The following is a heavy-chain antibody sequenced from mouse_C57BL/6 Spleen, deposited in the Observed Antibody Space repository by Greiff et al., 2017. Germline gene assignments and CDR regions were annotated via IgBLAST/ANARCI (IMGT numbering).Heavy chain of an antibody. J-gene: IGHJ4*01. V-gene: IGHV14-3*01. Sequence: EVQRVESVAELVRPGASVKLSCTASGFNIKNTYMHWVKQRPEQGLEWIGRIDPANGNTKYAPKFQGKATITADTSSNTAYLQLSSLTSEDTAIYYCARGNYDYDGAMDYWGQGTSVTVSS. CDR1: GFNIKNTY. D-gene: IGHD2-4*01. CDR3: ARGNYDYDGAMDY. CDR2: IDPANGNT.